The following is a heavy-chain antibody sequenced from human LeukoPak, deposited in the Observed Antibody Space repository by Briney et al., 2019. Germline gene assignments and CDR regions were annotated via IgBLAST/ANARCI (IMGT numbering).Heavy chain of an antibody. CDR3: TTDHPSNYYDSSGYHTAYYFDY. CDR2: IKSKTDGGTT. J-gene: IGHJ4*02. V-gene: IGHV3-15*01. D-gene: IGHD3-22*01. Sequence: GGSLRLSCAASGFTFSNAWMSWVRQAPGKGLEWVGRIKSKTDGGTTDYAAPVKGRFTISRDDSKNTLYLQMNSLKTEDTAVYYCTTDHPSNYYDSSGYHTAYYFDYWGQGTLVTVSS. CDR1: GFTFSNAW.